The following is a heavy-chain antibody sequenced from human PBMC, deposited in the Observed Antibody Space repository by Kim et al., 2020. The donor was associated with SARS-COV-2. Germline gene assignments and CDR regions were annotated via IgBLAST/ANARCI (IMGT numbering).Heavy chain of an antibody. V-gene: IGHV4-38-2*02. J-gene: IGHJ3*02. D-gene: IGHD1-1*01. Sequence: SETLSLTCTVSGYSISSGYYWGWIRQPPGKGLEWIGSIYHSGSTYYNPSLKSRVTISVDTSKNQFSLKLSSVTAADTAVYYCARDGNVDLDAFDIWGQGTMVTVSS. CDR2: IYHSGST. CDR3: ARDGNVDLDAFDI. CDR1: GYSISSGYY.